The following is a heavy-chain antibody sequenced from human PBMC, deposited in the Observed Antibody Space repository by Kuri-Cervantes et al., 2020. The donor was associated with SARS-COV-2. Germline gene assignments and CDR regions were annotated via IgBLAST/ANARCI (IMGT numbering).Heavy chain of an antibody. D-gene: IGHD3-3*01. Sequence: SETLSLTCTVSGGSVNSGSYYWSWIRQPPGKGLEWMGDIFYSGRTNYNPSLKSRITMSVDTSKDQFSLKFTSVTAADTAVYYCARTQSGTLFGVVATFDSWGQGILVTVSS. V-gene: IGHV4-61*01. CDR1: GGSVNSGSYY. CDR2: IFYSGRT. J-gene: IGHJ4*02. CDR3: ARTQSGTLFGVVATFDS.